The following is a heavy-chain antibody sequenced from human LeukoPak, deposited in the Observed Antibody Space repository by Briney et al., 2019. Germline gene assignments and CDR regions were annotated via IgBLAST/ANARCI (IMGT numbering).Heavy chain of an antibody. CDR3: ARPCGGDCSFLDI. J-gene: IGHJ3*02. CDR2: IGTSSTNT. Sequence: GGSLRLSCAASGFTFSDWYMNWVRQAPGKGLEWISCIGTSSTNTHYADSVKGRFTISRDNTKNSVHLQLKNVRAEDTAIYYCARPCGGDCSFLDIWGQGTMVTVSS. CDR1: GFTFSDWY. D-gene: IGHD2-21*01. V-gene: IGHV3-11*01.